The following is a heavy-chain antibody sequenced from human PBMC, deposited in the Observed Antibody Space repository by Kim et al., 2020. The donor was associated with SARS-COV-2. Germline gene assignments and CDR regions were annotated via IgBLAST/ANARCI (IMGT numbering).Heavy chain of an antibody. J-gene: IGHJ6*02. CDR3: ARDLKDVVAIDLTTGYYYYYGMDV. Sequence: SVKVSCKASGGTFSSYAISWVRQAPGQGLEWMGGIIPIFGTANYAQKFQGRVTITADESTSTAYMELSSLRSEDTAVYYCARDLKDVVAIDLTTGYYYYYGMDVWGQGTTVTVSS. V-gene: IGHV1-69*13. CDR2: IIPIFGTA. D-gene: IGHD5-12*01. CDR1: GGTFSSYA.